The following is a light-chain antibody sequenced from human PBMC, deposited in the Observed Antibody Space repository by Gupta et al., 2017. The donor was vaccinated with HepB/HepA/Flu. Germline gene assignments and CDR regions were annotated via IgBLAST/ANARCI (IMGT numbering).Light chain of an antibody. CDR2: KAS. CDR3: QQYNDYSWT. V-gene: IGKV1-5*03. CDR1: QSISSW. J-gene: IGKJ1*01. Sequence: MNMTQSPSSLAASVGVRITITCRATQSISSWLAWYQQKPGKAPKVLIYKASNLESGVPSRFSGSGSGTEFTLTISSLQPDDFATYYCQQYNDYSWTFGQGTKVEI.